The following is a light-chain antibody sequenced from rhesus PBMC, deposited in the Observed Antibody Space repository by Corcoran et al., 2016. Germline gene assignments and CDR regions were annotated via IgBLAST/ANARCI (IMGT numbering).Light chain of an antibody. CDR1: SSDIGGYNR. V-gene: IGLV2-13*03. CDR3: SSYASSSTFI. CDR2: EVT. J-gene: IGLJ1*01. Sequence: QAAPTQSPSVSGSPGQSVTISCTGTSSDIGGYNRVSWYQQHPGKAPKVMIYEVTKRTPGVSQRVYGSESGKTASLTISGLQAEDEAVSYCSSYASSSTFILVGGTRLTVL.